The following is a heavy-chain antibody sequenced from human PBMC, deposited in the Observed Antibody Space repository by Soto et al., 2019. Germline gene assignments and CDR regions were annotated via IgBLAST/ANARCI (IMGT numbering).Heavy chain of an antibody. D-gene: IGHD4-17*01. CDR2: IYSGGST. CDR3: ARDRKRYGDYAYWY. Sequence: GGSMRLSCSACRISLRGTYSSWGRHAPGKGLEWVSVIYSGGSTYYADSVKGRFTISRDNSKNTLYLQMNCLRAEDTAVYYCARDRKRYGDYAYWY. J-gene: IGHJ2*01. CDR1: RISLRGTY. V-gene: IGHV3-53*01.